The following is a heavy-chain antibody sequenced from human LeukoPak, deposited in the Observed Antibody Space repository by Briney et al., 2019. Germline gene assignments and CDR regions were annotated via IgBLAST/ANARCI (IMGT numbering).Heavy chain of an antibody. V-gene: IGHV4-39*07. CDR3: ARDSPGVSWYDY. Sequence: PSETLSLTCTVSGGSITSKTYYWGWIRQPPGKGLEWIGSIYYSGSTYYNPSLKSRVTISVDTSKNQFSLKLSSVTAADTAVYYCARDSPGVSWYDYWGQGTLVTVSS. J-gene: IGHJ4*02. D-gene: IGHD2-15*01. CDR2: IYYSGST. CDR1: GGSITSKTYY.